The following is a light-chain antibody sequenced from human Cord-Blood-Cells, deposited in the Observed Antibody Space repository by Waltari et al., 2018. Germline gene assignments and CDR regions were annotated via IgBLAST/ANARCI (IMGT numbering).Light chain of an antibody. CDR1: SSDVGGYNY. J-gene: IGLJ1*01. CDR2: DVT. CDR3: SSYTSSSTYV. Sequence: QSALTQPASVSGSPGQSITISCTGTSSDVGGYNYVSWYQQHPGKAPKLMIYDVTKRPAGVASRFSGSNTGNTASVTISGLHAEDEADYYCSSYTSSSTYVFGTGTKVTVL. V-gene: IGLV2-14*01.